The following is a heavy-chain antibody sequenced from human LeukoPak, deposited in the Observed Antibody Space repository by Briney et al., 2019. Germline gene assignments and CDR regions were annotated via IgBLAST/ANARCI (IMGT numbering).Heavy chain of an antibody. D-gene: IGHD4-11*01. CDR2: IYIGGST. Sequence: PSETLSLTCTVSGGSISSGSYFWTWIRQPAGKGLEWIGRIYIGGSTNYNPSLKSRVTISEDTSKNQFSLKLSSVTAADTAVYYCARGYSSNFDYWGQGTLVTVSS. J-gene: IGHJ4*02. CDR3: ARGYSSNFDY. CDR1: GGSISSGSYF. V-gene: IGHV4-61*02.